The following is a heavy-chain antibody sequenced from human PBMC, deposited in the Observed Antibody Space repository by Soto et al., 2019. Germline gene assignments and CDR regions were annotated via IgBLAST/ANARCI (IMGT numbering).Heavy chain of an antibody. Sequence: SETLSLTCAVYGGSFSGYYWSWIRQPPGKGLEWIGEINHSGSTNYNPSLKSRVTISVDTSKNQFSLKLSSVTAADTAVYYCARGSDTAMVTFDYWGQGTLVTVSS. CDR1: GGSFSGYY. V-gene: IGHV4-34*01. J-gene: IGHJ4*02. CDR3: ARGSDTAMVTFDY. D-gene: IGHD5-18*01. CDR2: INHSGST.